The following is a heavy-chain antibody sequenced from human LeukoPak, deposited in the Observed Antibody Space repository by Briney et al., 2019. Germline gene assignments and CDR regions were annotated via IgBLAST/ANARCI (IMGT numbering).Heavy chain of an antibody. Sequence: PGGSLRLSCAASGFTFSDYYMSWIRQAPGKGLEWVSLITSDGSNRYYADSVRGRFTVSRDNSKNMLFLQMNSLTTEDTAVYYCAKGEWLIDYWGQGTLVTVSS. CDR2: ITSDGSNR. CDR3: AKGEWLIDY. D-gene: IGHD3-3*01. V-gene: IGHV3-30*18. J-gene: IGHJ4*02. CDR1: GFTFSDYY.